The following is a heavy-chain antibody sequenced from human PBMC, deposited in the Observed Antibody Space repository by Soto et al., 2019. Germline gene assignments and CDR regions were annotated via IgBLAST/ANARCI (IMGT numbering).Heavy chain of an antibody. D-gene: IGHD3-3*01. CDR2: IYYSGST. J-gene: IGHJ5*02. CDR3: ARGRPYYDFWSCDNNCNWFDP. Sequence: SETLSLTCTVSGGSISSYYWSWIRQPPGKGLEWIGYIYYSGSTNYNPSLKSRVTISVDTSKNQFSLKLSSVTAADTAVYYCARGRPYYDFWSCDNNCNWFDPWGQGTLVTVSS. CDR1: GGSISSYY. V-gene: IGHV4-59*01.